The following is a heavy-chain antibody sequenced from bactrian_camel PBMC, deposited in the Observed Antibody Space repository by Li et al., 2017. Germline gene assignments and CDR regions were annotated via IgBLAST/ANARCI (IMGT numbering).Heavy chain of an antibody. CDR2: IYLGTGGT. J-gene: IGHJ4*01. Sequence: LQLVESGGDSVQAGGSLRLSCEASRITSRRYCMAWFRQAPGKEREGVSTIYLGTGGTSYADSVKGRFTIPKVNAESTLYLQMNSLKPEDTAMYYCAASDRALCQREESSYAYWGQGTQVTVS. CDR1: RITSRRYC. CDR3: AASDRALCQREESSYAY. V-gene: IGHV3S25*01.